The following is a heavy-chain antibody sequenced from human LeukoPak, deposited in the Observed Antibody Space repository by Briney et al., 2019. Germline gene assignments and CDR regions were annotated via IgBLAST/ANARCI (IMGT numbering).Heavy chain of an antibody. D-gene: IGHD4-17*01. CDR3: ARHPPTGYWFDP. Sequence: KPSQTLSLTCTVSGGSISSGGYFWSWIRQPPGKGLEWIGYIYHSGSTYYNPSLKSRVTISVDRSKNQFSLKLSSVTAADTAVYYCARHPPTGYWFDPWGQGTLVTVSS. CDR1: GGSISSGGYF. CDR2: IYHSGST. V-gene: IGHV4-30-2*01. J-gene: IGHJ5*02.